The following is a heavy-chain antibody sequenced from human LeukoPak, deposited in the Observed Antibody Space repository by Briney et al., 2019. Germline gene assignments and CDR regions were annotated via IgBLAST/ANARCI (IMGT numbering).Heavy chain of an antibody. V-gene: IGHV4-4*07. J-gene: IGHJ4*02. D-gene: IGHD6-6*01. CDR3: ARGESIAARSVDY. CDR2: IYSSGST. Sequence: SETLSLTCTVSGGPISYYYWSWIRQPAGKGLEWIGRIYSSGSTNYNPSLKSRVTISVDTSKNQFSLKLNSVTAADTAVYYCARGESIAARSVDYWGQGTLVTVSS. CDR1: GGPISYYY.